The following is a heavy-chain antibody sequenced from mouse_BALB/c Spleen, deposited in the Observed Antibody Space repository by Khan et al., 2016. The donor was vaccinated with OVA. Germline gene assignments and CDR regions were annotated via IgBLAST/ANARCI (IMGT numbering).Heavy chain of an antibody. CDR3: ARRYYYGHWYFDV. Sequence: VQLKESGPGLVKPSQSLSLTCTVTGYSITSDYAWNWIRQFPENKLEWMGYISYSGSTGYNPSLKSRISITRDTSNNQFFLQLNSVTTEDTATYYCARRYYYGHWYFDVWGAGTTVTVSS. J-gene: IGHJ1*01. D-gene: IGHD1-1*01. CDR2: ISYSGST. CDR1: GYSITSDYA. V-gene: IGHV3-2*02.